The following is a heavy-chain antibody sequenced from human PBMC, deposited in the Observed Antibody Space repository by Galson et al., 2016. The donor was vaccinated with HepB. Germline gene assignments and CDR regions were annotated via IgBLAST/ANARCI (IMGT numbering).Heavy chain of an antibody. CDR3: ARLRPRSYFDY. CDR2: IKEDGSET. J-gene: IGHJ4*02. V-gene: IGHV3-7*01. Sequence: VASIKEDGSETYYVDSVKGRFTISRDNAKNSLYLQMSSLRAEDTAVFYCARLRPRSYFDYWGQGTLVTVSS.